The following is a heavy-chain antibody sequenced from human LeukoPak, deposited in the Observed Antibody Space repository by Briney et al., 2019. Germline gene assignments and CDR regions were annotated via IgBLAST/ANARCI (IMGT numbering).Heavy chain of an antibody. V-gene: IGHV3-23*01. J-gene: IGHJ4*02. CDR3: TEAPDYDVLTGTSFDS. D-gene: IGHD3-9*01. Sequence: PGGSLRLSCAASGFTFSSYAMNWVRQAPGRGLEWVSSVSGSGGKTYYAASVKGQFTISRDNSKNTLYLQMNSLRAEDTAVYYCTEAPDYDVLTGTSFDSWGQGVLVTVSS. CDR2: VSGSGGKT. CDR1: GFTFSSYA.